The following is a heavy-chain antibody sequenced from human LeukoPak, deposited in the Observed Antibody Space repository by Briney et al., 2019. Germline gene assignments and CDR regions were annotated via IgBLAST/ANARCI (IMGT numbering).Heavy chain of an antibody. CDR2: ISTSGGTI. Sequence: GGSLRLSCSASGFTFRSSSMNWVRQAPAKGLEWVSYISTSGGTIYYADSVKGRFTISRDNAKNTLHLQMDSLRAEDTAVYYCARHIPFDCWGQGTLVTVSS. V-gene: IGHV3-48*01. D-gene: IGHD2-21*01. CDR1: GFTFRSSS. J-gene: IGHJ4*02. CDR3: ARHIPFDC.